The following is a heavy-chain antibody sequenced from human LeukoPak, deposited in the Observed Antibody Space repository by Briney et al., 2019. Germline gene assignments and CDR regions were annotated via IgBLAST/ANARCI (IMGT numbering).Heavy chain of an antibody. D-gene: IGHD3-9*01. V-gene: IGHV4-39*07. CDR1: GGSISSSSYY. CDR3: ARGSYDILTGNNWFDP. Sequence: SETLSLTCTVSGGSISSSSYYWGWIRQPPGKGLEWIGSIYYSGSTYYNPSLKSRVTISVDTSKNQFSLKLSSVTAADTAVYYCARGSYDILTGNNWFDPWGQGTLVTVSS. J-gene: IGHJ5*02. CDR2: IYYSGST.